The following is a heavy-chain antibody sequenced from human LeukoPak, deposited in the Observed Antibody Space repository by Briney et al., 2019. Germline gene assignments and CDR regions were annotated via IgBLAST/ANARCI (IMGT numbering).Heavy chain of an antibody. Sequence: SETLSLTCTVSGGSISSYYWNWIRQPPGKGLEWIGYIYYSGSTNYNPSLKSRVTISVDTSKNQFSLKLSSVTAADTAVYYCARRVGCSSTSCLLRNWFDPWGQGTLVTVSS. CDR1: GGSISSYY. CDR3: ARRVGCSSTSCLLRNWFDP. V-gene: IGHV4-59*12. D-gene: IGHD2-2*01. J-gene: IGHJ5*02. CDR2: IYYSGST.